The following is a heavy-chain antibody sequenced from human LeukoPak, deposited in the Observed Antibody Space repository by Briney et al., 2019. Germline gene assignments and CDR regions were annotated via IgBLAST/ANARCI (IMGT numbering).Heavy chain of an antibody. D-gene: IGHD5-24*01. J-gene: IGHJ6*02. CDR2: INPSGGST. CDR1: GCTFTSYY. Sequence: ASVKVSCKASGCTFTSYYMHWVRQAPGQGLEWMGIINPSGGSTSYAQKFQGRVTMTRDTSTSTVYMELSSLRSEDTAVYYCARAPRDGYTGYYYYGMDVWGQGTTVTVSS. CDR3: ARAPRDGYTGYYYYGMDV. V-gene: IGHV1-46*01.